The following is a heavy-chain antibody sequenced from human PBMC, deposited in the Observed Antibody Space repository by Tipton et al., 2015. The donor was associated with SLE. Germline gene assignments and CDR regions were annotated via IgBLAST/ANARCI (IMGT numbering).Heavy chain of an antibody. Sequence: TLSLTCTVSGGFISSYYWSWIRQPPGKGLEYIGYIDNSGSTNYNPSLKSRVTISIDTSKNQFSLKLSSVTAADTAVYYCARVALGGVDYWGQGTLVTVSS. J-gene: IGHJ4*02. CDR2: IDNSGST. CDR1: GGFISSYY. V-gene: IGHV4-59*01. CDR3: ARVALGGVDY. D-gene: IGHD3-16*01.